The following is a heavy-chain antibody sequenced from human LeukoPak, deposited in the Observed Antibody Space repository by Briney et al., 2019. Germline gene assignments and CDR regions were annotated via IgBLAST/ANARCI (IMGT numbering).Heavy chain of an antibody. CDR3: ASARLGDPYYFDY. V-gene: IGHV4-34*01. Sequence: SETLSLTCAVYGGSFSGYYWSWIRQPPGKGLEWIGEINHSGSINYNPSLKSRVTISVDTSKNQFSLKLSSVTAADTAVYYCASARLGDPYYFDYWGQGTLVTVSS. D-gene: IGHD3-16*01. J-gene: IGHJ4*02. CDR1: GGSFSGYY. CDR2: INHSGSI.